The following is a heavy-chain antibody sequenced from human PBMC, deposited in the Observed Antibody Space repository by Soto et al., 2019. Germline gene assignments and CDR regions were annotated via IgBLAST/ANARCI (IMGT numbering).Heavy chain of an antibody. CDR1: SGSIDNVYL. CDR3: ARDVDADFRTDFDY. Sequence: SETLSVTCTVASGSIDNVYLWSWVRPSPGKGLEWIGETSHDGVTNYNPSLEGRVTISIDKSKNQFYLDLNSVTAADTALYYCARDVDADFRTDFDYWGRGTLVTVSS. CDR2: TSHDGVT. J-gene: IGHJ4*02. D-gene: IGHD4-17*01. V-gene: IGHV4-4*02.